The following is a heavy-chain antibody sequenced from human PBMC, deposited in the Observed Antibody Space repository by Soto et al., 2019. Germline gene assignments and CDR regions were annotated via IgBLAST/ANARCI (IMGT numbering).Heavy chain of an antibody. J-gene: IGHJ5*02. D-gene: IGHD6-6*01. V-gene: IGHV1-2*02. CDR2: INPNSGGT. CDR1: GYTFTGYY. Sequence: ASVKVSCKASGYTFTGYYMNWVRQAPGQGLEWMGWINPNSGGTNYAQKFQGRVTMTRDTSISTAYMELSRLRSDDTAVYYCARGRQQLVENWFDPWGQGTLVTVSS. CDR3: ARGRQQLVENWFDP.